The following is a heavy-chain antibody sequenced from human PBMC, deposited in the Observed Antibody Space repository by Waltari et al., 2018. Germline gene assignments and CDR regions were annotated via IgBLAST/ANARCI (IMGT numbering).Heavy chain of an antibody. D-gene: IGHD1-26*01. CDR2: IYTSGST. J-gene: IGHJ4*02. CDR3: ARERYSGSYYGFDY. V-gene: IGHV4-4*07. CDR1: GGSISSYY. Sequence: QVQLQESGPGLVKPSETLSPTCTVSGGSISSYYWSWLRQPAGKGLEWIGRIYTSGSTNYNPSLKSRVTISVDKSKNQFSLKLSSVTAADTAVYYCARERYSGSYYGFDYWGQGTLVTVSS.